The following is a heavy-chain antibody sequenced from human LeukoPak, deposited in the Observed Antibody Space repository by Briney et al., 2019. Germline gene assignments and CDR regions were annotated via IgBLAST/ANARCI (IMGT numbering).Heavy chain of an antibody. V-gene: IGHV3-30-3*01. J-gene: IGHJ1*01. D-gene: IGHD1-26*01. CDR3: ARDILGTTMGNFQH. CDR1: GFTFNNYA. Sequence: GGSLRLSCAASGFTFNNYAMHWVRQAPGKGLEWVADISYDGSNKYYADSVKGRFTISRDNSKNTLYLQMSCLRAEDTAMYYCARDILGTTMGNFQHWGQGTLVTVSS. CDR2: ISYDGSNK.